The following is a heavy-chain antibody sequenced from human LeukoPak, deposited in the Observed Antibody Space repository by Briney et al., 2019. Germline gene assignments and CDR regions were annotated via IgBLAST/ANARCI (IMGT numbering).Heavy chain of an antibody. D-gene: IGHD5-24*01. J-gene: IGHJ4*02. V-gene: IGHV3-21*01. CDR2: ISSSSSYI. Sequence: PGGSLRLSCGASGFTFSSYSMNWVRHAPGKGLEWVSSISSSSSYIYYADSVKGRFTISRDNAKNSLYLQMNSLRAEDTAVYYCARVESPGSSLGYWGQGTLVTVSS. CDR3: ARVESPGSSLGY. CDR1: GFTFSSYS.